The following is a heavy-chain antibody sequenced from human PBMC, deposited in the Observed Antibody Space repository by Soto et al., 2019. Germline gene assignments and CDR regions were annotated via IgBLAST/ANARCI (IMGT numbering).Heavy chain of an antibody. V-gene: IGHV4-39*07. Sequence: PSETLSLTCTVSGGSISSSSYYWGWIRQPPGKGLEWIGSIYYSGSTYYNPSLKSRVTISVDTSKNQFFLKLSSVTAADTAVYYFARASAQYYSGTYEGGYYYFDSWCQGTPVTVSS. CDR2: IYYSGST. CDR1: GGSISSSSYY. J-gene: IGHJ4*02. CDR3: ARASAQYYSGTYEGGYYYFDS. D-gene: IGHD3-10*01.